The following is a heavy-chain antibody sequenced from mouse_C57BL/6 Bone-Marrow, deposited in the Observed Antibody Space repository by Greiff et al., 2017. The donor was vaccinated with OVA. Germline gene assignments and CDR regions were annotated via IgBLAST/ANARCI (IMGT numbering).Heavy chain of an antibody. D-gene: IGHD2-4*01. CDR3: ARSLYYYYEKGYYFDD. Sequence: VKLQQPGAELVMPGASVKLSCKASGYTFTSYWMHWVKQRPGQGLEWIGELDPSDSYTNYNQKFKGKSTLTVDKSSSTASMQLRRLTSEDSAVYYCARSLYYYYEKGYYFDDWGQGTTLTVSS. J-gene: IGHJ2*01. V-gene: IGHV1-69*01. CDR2: LDPSDSYT. CDR1: GYTFTSYW.